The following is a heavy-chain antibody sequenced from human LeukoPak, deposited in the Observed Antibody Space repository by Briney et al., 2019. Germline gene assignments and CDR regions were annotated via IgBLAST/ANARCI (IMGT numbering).Heavy chain of an antibody. D-gene: IGHD3-3*01. CDR1: GYTFTSYG. CDR2: ISAYNGNT. V-gene: IGHV1-18*01. J-gene: IGHJ6*03. CDR3: AGVLIWSGYPFYYYYYYMDV. Sequence: GASVKVSCKASGYTFTSYGISWVRQAPGQGLEWMGWISAYNGNTNYAQKLQGRVTMTTDTSTSTAYMELRSLRSDDTAVYYCAGVLIWSGYPFYYYYYYMDVWGKGTTVTVSS.